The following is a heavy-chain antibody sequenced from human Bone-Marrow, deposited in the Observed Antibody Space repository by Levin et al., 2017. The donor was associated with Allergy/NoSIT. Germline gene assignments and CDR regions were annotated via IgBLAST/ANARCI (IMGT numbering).Heavy chain of an antibody. V-gene: IGHV2-5*02. CDR1: GFSLDSSGVG. J-gene: IGHJ5*02. D-gene: IGHD1/OR15-1a*01. Sequence: SGPTLVKPTQTLTLTCSFSGFSLDSSGVGVGWIRQPPGQALEWLGLGYWDYRVLYNRSLSSRLTITKDTSKNQVVLTMTNVDRVDTATYYCAYRRMNSRAYNWFDPWGQGILVTVS. CDR3: AYRRMNSRAYNWFDP. CDR2: GYWDYRV.